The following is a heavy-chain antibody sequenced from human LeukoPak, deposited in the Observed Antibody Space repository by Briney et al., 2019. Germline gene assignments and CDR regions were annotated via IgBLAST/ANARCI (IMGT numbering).Heavy chain of an antibody. J-gene: IGHJ4*02. CDR1: GFTFSSYA. V-gene: IGHV3-23*01. Sequence: HPGGSLRLSCAASGFTFSSYAMSWVRQAPGKGLEWVSAISGSGGSTYYADSVKGRFTISRDNSKNTLYLQMNSLRAEDTAVYYCAKEWGDYSSGWVYVGKYYFDYWGQGTLVTVSS. D-gene: IGHD6-19*01. CDR3: AKEWGDYSSGWVYVGKYYFDY. CDR2: ISGSGGST.